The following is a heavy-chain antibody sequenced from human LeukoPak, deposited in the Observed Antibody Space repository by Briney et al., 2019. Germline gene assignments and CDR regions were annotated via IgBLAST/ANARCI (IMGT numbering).Heavy chain of an antibody. CDR3: ARQRWERGYSFGYYFDY. Sequence: SETLSLTCTVSGGSISSSNDYWGWIRQSPGKGLEWIGSIYYSGSTYYNPSLKSRVTISVDTSKNQFSLKLSSVTAADTAVCYCARQRWERGYSFGYYFDYWGQGTLVTVSS. CDR1: GGSISSSNDY. J-gene: IGHJ4*02. V-gene: IGHV4-39*01. CDR2: IYYSGST. D-gene: IGHD5-18*01.